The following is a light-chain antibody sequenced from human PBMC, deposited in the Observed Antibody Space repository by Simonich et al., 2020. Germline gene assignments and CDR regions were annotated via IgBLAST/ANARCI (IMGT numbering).Light chain of an antibody. CDR3: SSYAGSNNLV. J-gene: IGLJ2*01. V-gene: IGLV2-8*01. Sequence: QSALTQPHSASGSPGQSVTISCTGTSSDVGGYTYVPWYQQHPGKAPKIMIYEVSNRPSGFPDRFSGSKSGNTASLTVSGLQAEDEADYYCSSYAGSNNLVFGGGTKLTVL. CDR2: EVS. CDR1: SSDVGGYTY.